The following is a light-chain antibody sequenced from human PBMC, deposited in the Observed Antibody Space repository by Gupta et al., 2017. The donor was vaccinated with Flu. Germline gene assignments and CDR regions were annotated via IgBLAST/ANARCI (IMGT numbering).Light chain of an antibody. CDR3: QQYYSTPQT. V-gene: IGKV4-1*01. CDR2: GAS. Sequence: SLGERATLNCKSSQSILYNSNNKNYLAWYQQRPGQPPKLLIYGASTRESGVPDRFSGSGSRTDFTLTINSLQAEDVAVYYCQQYYSTPQTFGQGTKVEIK. CDR1: QSILYNSNNKNY. J-gene: IGKJ1*01.